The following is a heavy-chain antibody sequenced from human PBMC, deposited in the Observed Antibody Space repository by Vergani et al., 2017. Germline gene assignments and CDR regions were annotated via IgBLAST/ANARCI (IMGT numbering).Heavy chain of an antibody. J-gene: IGHJ4*02. CDR3: ARTESFILRYFHWAL. CDR1: GGSITSSSYY. D-gene: IGHD3-9*01. V-gene: IGHV4-39*01. CDR2: IYHSGGA. Sequence: QAQLQESGPGLVKPSETLSLTCTVSGGSITSSSYYWGWIRQPPGKGLEWIGNIYHSGGAYYNPSLKGRVTISVDTSKNQFSLEVTSVTAADTAIYFCARTESFILRYFHWALWCQGTLVTVSS.